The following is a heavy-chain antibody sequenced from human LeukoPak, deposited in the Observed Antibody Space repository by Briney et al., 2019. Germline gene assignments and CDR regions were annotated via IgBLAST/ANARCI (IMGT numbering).Heavy chain of an antibody. CDR3: AKDPQRGYSYGYMADI. Sequence: GGSLRLSCAASGFTFSSYGMPWVRQAPGKGLEWVAVISYDGSNKYYADSVKGRFTISRDNSKNTLYLQMNSLRAEDTAVYYCAKDPQRGYSYGYMADIWGQGTMVTVSS. V-gene: IGHV3-30*18. D-gene: IGHD5-18*01. J-gene: IGHJ3*02. CDR1: GFTFSSYG. CDR2: ISYDGSNK.